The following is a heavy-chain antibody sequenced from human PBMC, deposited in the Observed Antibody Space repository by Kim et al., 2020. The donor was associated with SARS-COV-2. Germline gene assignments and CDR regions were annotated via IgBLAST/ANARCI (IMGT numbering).Heavy chain of an antibody. Sequence: TPPLTSRVTISVNTSKNRYSMKLSSVTAADTDVYYCARVKVEYGDFYFDYWGQGTLVTVSS. CDR3: ARVKVEYGDFYFDY. J-gene: IGHJ4*02. V-gene: IGHV4-39*07. D-gene: IGHD4-17*01.